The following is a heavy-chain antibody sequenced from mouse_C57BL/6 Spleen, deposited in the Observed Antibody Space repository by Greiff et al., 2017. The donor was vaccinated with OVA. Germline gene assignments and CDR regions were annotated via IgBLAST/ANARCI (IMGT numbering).Heavy chain of an antibody. CDR2: ISSGSSTI. D-gene: IGHD2-4*01. CDR3: ARPYDYGYAMDY. V-gene: IGHV5-17*01. J-gene: IGHJ4*01. CDR1: GFTFSDYG. Sequence: EVMLVESGGGLVKPGGSLKLSCAASGFTFSDYGMHWVRQAPEKGLEWVAYISSGSSTIYYADTVKGRFTISRDNAKNTLFLQMTSLRSEDMAMYYCARPYDYGYAMDYWGQGTSVTVSS.